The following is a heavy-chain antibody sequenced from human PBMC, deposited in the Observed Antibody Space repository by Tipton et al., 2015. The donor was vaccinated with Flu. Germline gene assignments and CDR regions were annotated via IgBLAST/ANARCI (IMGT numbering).Heavy chain of an antibody. CDR3: ARDRDYYDFWSGYYREHWFDP. D-gene: IGHD3-3*01. J-gene: IGHJ5*02. CDR1: GGSISSYY. V-gene: IGHV4-4*07. Sequence: TLSLTCTVSGGSISSYYWSWIRQPAGKGLEWIGRIYTSGSTNYNPSLKSRVTMSVDTSKNQFSLKLSSVTAADTAVYYCARDRDYYDFWSGYYREHWFDPWGQGTLVTVSS. CDR2: IYTSGST.